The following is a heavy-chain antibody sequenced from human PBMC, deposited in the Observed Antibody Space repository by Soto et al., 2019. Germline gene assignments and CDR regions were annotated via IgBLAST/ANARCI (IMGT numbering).Heavy chain of an antibody. D-gene: IGHD4-17*01. CDR1: GFTFSSYW. V-gene: IGHV3-74*01. Sequence: GGSLRLSCAASGFTFSSYWMHWVRQAPGKGLVWVSRINSDGSSTSYADSVKGRFTISRDNAKNTLYLQMNSLIAEDTAVYYCARDAVSDYGDYIGPDYWGQGTLVTVSS. CDR3: ARDAVSDYGDYIGPDY. CDR2: INSDGSST. J-gene: IGHJ4*02.